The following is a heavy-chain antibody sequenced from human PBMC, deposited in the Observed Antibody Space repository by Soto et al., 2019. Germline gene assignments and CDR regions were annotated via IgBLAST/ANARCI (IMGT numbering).Heavy chain of an antibody. Sequence: QVQLQQWGAGLLKPSETLSLTCAVYGGSFSGYYWSWICQPPGKGLEWTGEINHSGSTNNNPSLKSRVTISVDTSKNQFSLKLSSVTAPDTAVYYWARGRVGDSGYDYSQKYYFDYWGQGTLVTVSS. V-gene: IGHV4-34*01. J-gene: IGHJ4*02. CDR3: ARGRVGDSGYDYSQKYYFDY. D-gene: IGHD5-12*01. CDR2: INHSGST. CDR1: GGSFSGYY.